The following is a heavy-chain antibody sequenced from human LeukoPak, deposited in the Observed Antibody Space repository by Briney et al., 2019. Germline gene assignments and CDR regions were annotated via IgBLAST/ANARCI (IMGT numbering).Heavy chain of an antibody. CDR2: ISSSGSYI. D-gene: IGHD1-26*01. Sequence: GGSLRLSCAPSGVTFNSYSMNWVRQAPGKGLEWVSSISSSGSYIYYADSVKGRFTISRDNAKNSLYLQMNSLRAEDTAVYYCARDWGVPRATTDYWGQGTLVTVSS. CDR3: ARDWGVPRATTDY. V-gene: IGHV3-21*01. CDR1: GVTFNSYS. J-gene: IGHJ4*02.